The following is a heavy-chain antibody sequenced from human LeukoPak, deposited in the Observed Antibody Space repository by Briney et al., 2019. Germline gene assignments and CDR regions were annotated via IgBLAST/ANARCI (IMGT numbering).Heavy chain of an antibody. V-gene: IGHV3-23*01. Sequence: PGGSLRLSCAGSGFSFNNYAMYWVRRAPGKGPEWVSAVSSSGLSSYYADSVKGRFSISRDISKNTLYLQMNSLRAEDTAVYYCTKAGPDTYAFDIWGQGTMVTVSS. CDR1: GFSFNNYA. J-gene: IGHJ3*02. CDR2: VSSSGLSS. D-gene: IGHD2/OR15-2a*01. CDR3: TKAGPDTYAFDI.